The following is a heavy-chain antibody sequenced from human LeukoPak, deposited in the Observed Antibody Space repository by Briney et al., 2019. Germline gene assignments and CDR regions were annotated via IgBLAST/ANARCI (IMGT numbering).Heavy chain of an antibody. CDR2: IYHSGST. CDR3: ARGPLGTFDY. D-gene: IGHD7-27*01. CDR1: GGSISSSSYY. Sequence: SETLSLTCTVSGGSISSSSYYWGWIRQPPGKGLEWIGSIYHSGSTYYNPSLKSRVTISVDTSKNQFSLKLSSVTAADTAVYYCARGPLGTFDYWGQGTLVTVSS. V-gene: IGHV4-39*07. J-gene: IGHJ4*02.